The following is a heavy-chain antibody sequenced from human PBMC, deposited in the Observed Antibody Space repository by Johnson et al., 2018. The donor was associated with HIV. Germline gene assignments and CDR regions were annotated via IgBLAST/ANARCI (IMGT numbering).Heavy chain of an antibody. CDR1: GFTVSSNH. CDR3: AREWLYGFDI. V-gene: IGHV3-53*01. J-gene: IGHJ3*02. D-gene: IGHD5-24*01. CDR2: IYSGGST. Sequence: VQLVESGGGLIQPGGSLRLSCAASGFTVSSNHIRWVRQAPGKGLEWVSVIYSGGSTYYADSVKGRFTISRDNSKNTLYLQMNRLRADDTAVYYCAREWLYGFDIWGQGTMVTVSA.